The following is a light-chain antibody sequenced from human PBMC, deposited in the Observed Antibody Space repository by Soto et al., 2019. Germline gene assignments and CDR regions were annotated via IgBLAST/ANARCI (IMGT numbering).Light chain of an antibody. Sequence: EIVLTQSPGTLSLSPGERATLSCRASQSVSSSYLAWYQQKPGQAPRLLIYGASSRATGIPDRFSGSGSGTDFTLTLSSLEPQDFAVYYCQQYGSSPPYTFGQGTKLEIK. CDR2: GAS. V-gene: IGKV3-20*01. CDR1: QSVSSSY. CDR3: QQYGSSPPYT. J-gene: IGKJ2*01.